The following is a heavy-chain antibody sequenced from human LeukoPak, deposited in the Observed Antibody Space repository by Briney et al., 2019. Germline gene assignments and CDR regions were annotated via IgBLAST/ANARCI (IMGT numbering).Heavy chain of an antibody. Sequence: SETLSLTCTVSGGSISSYYWSWIRQPPGKGLEWIGYIYYSGSTNYIPSLKSRVTISVDASKNQFSLKLSSVTAADTAVYYCARLRRCGGDCYEVDYWGQGTLVTASS. CDR1: GGSISSYY. CDR3: ARLRRCGGDCYEVDY. J-gene: IGHJ4*02. CDR2: IYYSGST. D-gene: IGHD2-21*02. V-gene: IGHV4-59*08.